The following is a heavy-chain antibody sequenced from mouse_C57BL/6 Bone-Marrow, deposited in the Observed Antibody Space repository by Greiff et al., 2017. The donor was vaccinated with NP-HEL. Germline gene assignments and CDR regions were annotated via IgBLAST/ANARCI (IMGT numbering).Heavy chain of an antibody. J-gene: IGHJ2*01. CDR1: GFSLTSYA. CDR3: ARNLLDSSGYYFDY. V-gene: IGHV2-9-1*01. Sequence: VQLQQSGPGLVAPSQSLSITCTVSGFSLTSYAISWVRQPPGKGLEWLGVIWTGGGTNYNSALKSRLSISKDNSKSQVFLKMNSLQTDDTARYYCARNLLDSSGYYFDYWGQGTTLTVSS. D-gene: IGHD3-2*02. CDR2: IWTGGGT.